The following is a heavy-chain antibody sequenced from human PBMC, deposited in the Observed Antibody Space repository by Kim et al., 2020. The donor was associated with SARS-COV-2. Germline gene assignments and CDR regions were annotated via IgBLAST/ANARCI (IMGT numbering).Heavy chain of an antibody. Sequence: GESLKISCKGSGYSFTSYWIGWVRQMPGKGLEWMGIIYPGDSDTRYSPSFQGQVTISADKSISTAYLQWSSLKASDTAMYYCARYSSSWSGDLSPHDAFDIWGQGTMVTVSS. CDR3: ARYSSSWSGDLSPHDAFDI. D-gene: IGHD6-13*01. V-gene: IGHV5-51*01. CDR1: GYSFTSYW. CDR2: IYPGDSDT. J-gene: IGHJ3*02.